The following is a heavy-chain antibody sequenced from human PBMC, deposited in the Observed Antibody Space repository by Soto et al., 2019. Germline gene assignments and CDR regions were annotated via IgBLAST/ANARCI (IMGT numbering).Heavy chain of an antibody. CDR3: AKDADEYYYGSGSYYPYFDY. J-gene: IGHJ4*02. D-gene: IGHD3-10*01. V-gene: IGHV3-48*03. CDR2: ISSSGSTI. CDR1: GFTFSSYE. Sequence: EVQLVESGGGLVQPGGSLRLSCAASGFTFSSYEMNWVRQAPGKGLEWVSYISSSGSTIYYADSVKGRFTISRDNAKNSLYLQMNSLRAEDTAVYYCAKDADEYYYGSGSYYPYFDYWGQGTLVTVSS.